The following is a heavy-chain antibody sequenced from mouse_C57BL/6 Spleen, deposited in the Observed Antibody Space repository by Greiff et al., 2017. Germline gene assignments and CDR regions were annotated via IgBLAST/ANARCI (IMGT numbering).Heavy chain of an antibody. CDR3: ARHDLAY. Sequence: EVHLVESGGGLVQPGGSLKLSCAASGFTFSDYYMYWVRPTPEKRLEWVAYISNGGGSTYYPETVKGRFTISRDNAKNTLYLQMSRLKSEDTAMYYCARHDLAYWGQGTLVTVSA. CDR2: ISNGGGST. CDR1: GFTFSDYY. V-gene: IGHV5-12*01. J-gene: IGHJ3*01.